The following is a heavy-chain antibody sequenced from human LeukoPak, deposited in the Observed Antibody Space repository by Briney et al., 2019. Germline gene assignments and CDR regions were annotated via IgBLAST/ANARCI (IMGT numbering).Heavy chain of an antibody. CDR1: GYSFTRYY. D-gene: IGHD1-26*01. J-gene: IGHJ4*02. CDR2: INPNTGDT. Sequence: GASVRVSCKASGYSFTRYYVQWVRQAPGQGREWVGWINPNTGDTNYAQTFQGRVTMTRDTSVSTAYMELSGLRFDDTAVYHCATDEGGWGQGTLVTVSS. V-gene: IGHV1-2*02. CDR3: ATDEGG.